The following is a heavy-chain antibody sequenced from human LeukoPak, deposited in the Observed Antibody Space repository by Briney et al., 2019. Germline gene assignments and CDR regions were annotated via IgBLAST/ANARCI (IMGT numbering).Heavy chain of an antibody. Sequence: SETLSLTCTVSGGSISSSNYYWGWIRQPPGKGLEWIGSIYYSGYTYYNPSVESRVTISVDTSKNQFSLKLSSVTAADTAVYYCAREAARGYSYGYWGQGTMVTVSS. CDR1: GGSISSSNYY. CDR2: IYYSGYT. CDR3: AREAARGYSYGY. D-gene: IGHD5-18*01. J-gene: IGHJ3*01. V-gene: IGHV4-39*02.